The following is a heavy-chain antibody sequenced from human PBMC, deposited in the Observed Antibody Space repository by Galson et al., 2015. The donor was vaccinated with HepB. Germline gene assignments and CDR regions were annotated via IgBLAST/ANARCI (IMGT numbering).Heavy chain of an antibody. CDR1: GFTFSSYS. CDR2: ISSSSSYI. D-gene: IGHD6-13*01. Sequence: SLRLSCAASGFTFSSYSMNWVRQAPGKGLEWVSSISSSSSYIYYADSVKGRFTISRDNAKNSLYLQMNSLRAEDTAVYYCARWGGGAAADPLRYWGQGTLVTVSS. J-gene: IGHJ4*02. V-gene: IGHV3-21*01. CDR3: ARWGGGAAADPLRY.